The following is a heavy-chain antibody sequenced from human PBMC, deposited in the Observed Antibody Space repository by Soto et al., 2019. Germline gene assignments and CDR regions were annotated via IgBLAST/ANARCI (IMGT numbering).Heavy chain of an antibody. D-gene: IGHD3-3*01. V-gene: IGHV3-30*18. CDR3: ANTYYDFWSGRRTEYFQH. Sequence: PGGSLRLSCAASGFTFSSYGMHWVRQAPGKGLEWVAVISYDGSNKYYADSVKGRFTISRDNSKNTLYLQMNSLRAEDTAVYYCANTYYDFWSGRRTEYFQHWGQGTLVTVSS. J-gene: IGHJ1*01. CDR2: ISYDGSNK. CDR1: GFTFSSYG.